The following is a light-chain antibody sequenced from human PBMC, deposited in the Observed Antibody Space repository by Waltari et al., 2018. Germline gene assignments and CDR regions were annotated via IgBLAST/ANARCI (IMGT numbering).Light chain of an antibody. J-gene: IGKJ1*01. CDR3: QHYVSLPVT. CDR2: HAS. Sequence: YLAWYQQKPGRAPRLLIYHASSRATGVPDFSLTISRLEPEDFAVYYCQHYVSLPVTFGQGTKVEIK. V-gene: IGKV3-20*01. CDR1: Y.